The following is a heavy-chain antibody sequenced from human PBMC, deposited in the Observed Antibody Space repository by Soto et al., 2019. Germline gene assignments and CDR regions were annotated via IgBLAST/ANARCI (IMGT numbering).Heavy chain of an antibody. Sequence: PSETLSLTCTVSDASISSYYWSWIRQPPGKGLEWIGYIYYSGSTNYNPSLKSRVTISVDTSKNQFSLKLSSVTAADTAVYYCARVWFGEYQGYFDYWGQGTLVTVS. CDR3: ARVWFGEYQGYFDY. D-gene: IGHD3-10*01. CDR1: DASISSYY. J-gene: IGHJ4*02. V-gene: IGHV4-59*01. CDR2: IYYSGST.